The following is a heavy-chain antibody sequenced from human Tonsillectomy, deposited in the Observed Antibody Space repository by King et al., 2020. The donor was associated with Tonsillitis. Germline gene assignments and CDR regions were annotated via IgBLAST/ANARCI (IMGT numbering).Heavy chain of an antibody. CDR1: GGSISSGGYS. CDR2: IYYSGST. CDR3: ARVRLRELPDY. V-gene: IGHV4-30-4*07. J-gene: IGHJ4*02. Sequence: VQLQESGPGLVKPSQTLSLTCAVSGGSISSGGYSWSWIRQPPGKGLEWIGYIYYSGSTYYNPSLRSRVTISVDTSKNQFSLKLSSVTAADTAVYYCARVRLRELPDYWGQGTLVTVSS. D-gene: IGHD1-26*01.